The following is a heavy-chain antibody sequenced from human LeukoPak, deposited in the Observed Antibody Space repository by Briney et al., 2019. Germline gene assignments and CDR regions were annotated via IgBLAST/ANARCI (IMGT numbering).Heavy chain of an antibody. D-gene: IGHD3-22*01. CDR1: GFIFNTYS. V-gene: IGHV3-21*01. J-gene: IGHJ6*03. Sequence: GGSLRLSCAASGFIFNTYSMNWVRQAPGKGLEWVSSISSSNDYIYYADSVKGRFTISRDNAKNSLYLQMNSLRAEGTAVYYCARVGSYESSGYPYYYYYYMDVWGKGTTVTVSS. CDR3: ARVGSYESSGYPYYYYYYMDV. CDR2: ISSSNDYI.